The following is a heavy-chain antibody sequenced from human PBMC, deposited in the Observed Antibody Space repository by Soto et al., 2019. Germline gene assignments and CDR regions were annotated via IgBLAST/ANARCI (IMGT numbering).Heavy chain of an antibody. D-gene: IGHD2-15*01. CDR2: INSDGSST. CDR1: GFTFSSYW. Sequence: PGGSLRLSCAASGFTFSSYWMHWVRQAPGKGLVWASRINSDGSSTSYADSVKGRFTISRDNAKKTLYLQMNSLRAEDTAVYYCARVRPPVGSVVVVAATDGMDVWGQGTTVTVSS. V-gene: IGHV3-74*01. CDR3: ARVRPPVGSVVVVAATDGMDV. J-gene: IGHJ6*02.